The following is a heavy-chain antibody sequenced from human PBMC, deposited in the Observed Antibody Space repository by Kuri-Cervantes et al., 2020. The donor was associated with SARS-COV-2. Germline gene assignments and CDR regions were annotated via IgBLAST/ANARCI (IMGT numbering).Heavy chain of an antibody. Sequence: GESLKISCAASGFTFSGHWIHWVRQAPGKGLVWVSRINPDGSYTNNADSVKGRFTLSRDNAKNMLFLQMNSLRAEDTAVYYCARDEAITATFKTYYYSGMDVWGQGTTVTVSS. D-gene: IGHD1-7*01. CDR3: ARDEAITATFKTYYYSGMDV. CDR2: INPDGSYT. CDR1: GFTFSGHW. V-gene: IGHV3-74*01. J-gene: IGHJ6*02.